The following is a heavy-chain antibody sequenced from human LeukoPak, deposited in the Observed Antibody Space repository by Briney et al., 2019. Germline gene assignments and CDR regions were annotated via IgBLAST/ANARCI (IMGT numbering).Heavy chain of an antibody. D-gene: IGHD4-17*01. CDR3: ARFSVRPTVTTGPDTYDAFDI. J-gene: IGHJ3*02. V-gene: IGHV1-8*01. CDR2: MNPNSGNT. Sequence: GASVKVSCKASGYTFTSYDINWVRQATGQGLEWMGWMNPNSGNTGYAQKFQGRVTMTRNTSISTAYMELSSLRSEDTSVYYCARFSVRPTVTTGPDTYDAFDIWGQGTMVTVSS. CDR1: GYTFTSYD.